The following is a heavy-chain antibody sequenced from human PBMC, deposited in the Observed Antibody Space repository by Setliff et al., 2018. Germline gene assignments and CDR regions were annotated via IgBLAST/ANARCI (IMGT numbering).Heavy chain of an antibody. CDR2: IWYDGSDQ. V-gene: IGHV3-30*02. Sequence: PGESLKISCAASGFTFSDYSMNWVRQAPGKGLEWVAVIWYDGSDQAYADSVKGRFTISRDNSKNTLYLQMNSLRAEDTAVYYCAKDRLFPRYWGLGTLVTVSS. CDR3: AKDRLFPRY. CDR1: GFTFSDYS. J-gene: IGHJ4*02. D-gene: IGHD2-21*01.